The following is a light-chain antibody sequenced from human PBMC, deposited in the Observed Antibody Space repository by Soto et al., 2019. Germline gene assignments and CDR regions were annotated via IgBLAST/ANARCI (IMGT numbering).Light chain of an antibody. CDR2: AAS. V-gene: IGKV1-39*01. CDR3: QQSYSFPWT. Sequence: DIQQTQPTTSRSATVGDRVNITCRASQSISGHINWYQYKPGKAPNLLMYAASTLQSGVPSRFSGSGSGTDFTLIISCLQREDFATYCCQQSYSFPWTFGQGTKVDIK. J-gene: IGKJ1*01. CDR1: QSISGH.